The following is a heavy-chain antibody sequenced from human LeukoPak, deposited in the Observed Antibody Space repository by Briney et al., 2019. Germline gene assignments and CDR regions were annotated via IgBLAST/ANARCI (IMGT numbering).Heavy chain of an antibody. Sequence: SETLSLTCAVYGGPFRGYYWSWIRQPPGKGLEWIGEINHSGSTNYNPSLKSRVTISVDTSKNQFSLKLSSVTAADTAVYYCARGRDSTDLFDYWGQGTLVTVSS. CDR1: GGPFRGYY. V-gene: IGHV4-34*01. J-gene: IGHJ4*02. D-gene: IGHD2/OR15-2a*01. CDR2: INHSGST. CDR3: ARGRDSTDLFDY.